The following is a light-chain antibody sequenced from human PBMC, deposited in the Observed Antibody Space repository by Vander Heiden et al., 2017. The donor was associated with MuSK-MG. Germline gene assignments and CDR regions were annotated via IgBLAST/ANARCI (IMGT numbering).Light chain of an antibody. Sequence: DIVMTQSPLSLPVTPGEPASISCRSSQSHLHANGNTYLDWYLQKPGQSPQLLIFLTSSRASGVPDRFSGSGSGTDFTFRISRVEAEDFGVYYCRQAVQIPVTFGHGTTVDIK. CDR2: LTS. CDR1: QSHLHANGNTY. CDR3: RQAVQIPVT. J-gene: IGKJ3*01. V-gene: IGKV2-28*01.